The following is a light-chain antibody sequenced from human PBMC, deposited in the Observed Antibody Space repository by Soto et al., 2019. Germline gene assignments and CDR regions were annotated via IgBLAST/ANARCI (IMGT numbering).Light chain of an antibody. Sequence: QSALTQPPSASGSPGQSVTISCTGTSSDVGAYNYVSWYQQHPGRVPKLMIYEVGKRPSGVSHRFSGSKSGNTASLTISGLQAEDEANYFCCSYAGRSNVFGGGTKLTVL. J-gene: IGLJ3*02. CDR1: SSDVGAYNY. V-gene: IGLV2-8*01. CDR3: CSYAGRSNV. CDR2: EVG.